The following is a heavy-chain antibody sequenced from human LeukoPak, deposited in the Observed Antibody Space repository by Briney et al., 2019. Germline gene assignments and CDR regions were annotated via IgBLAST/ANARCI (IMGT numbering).Heavy chain of an antibody. V-gene: IGHV3-30*18. CDR1: GFSLISYG. J-gene: IGHJ4*02. CDR3: AKRPSDYGDYVSYFDY. D-gene: IGHD4-17*01. CDR2: ISDDGRSK. Sequence: GVLRLSCAASGFSLISYGMHWVRQAPGKGLEWVGVISDDGRSKDYADSVKGRFTISRDNSKDTLYLQMNSLRAEDTAVYYCAKRPSDYGDYVSYFDYWGQGTLVTVSS.